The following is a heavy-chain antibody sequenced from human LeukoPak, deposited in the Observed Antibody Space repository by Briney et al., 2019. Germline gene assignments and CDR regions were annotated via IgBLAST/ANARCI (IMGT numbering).Heavy chain of an antibody. CDR2: ISYDGSNK. CDR3: ARDSGWTILYYFDY. Sequence: PGGSLRLSCAASGFTFSSYAMHWVRQAPGKGLEWVAVISYDGSNKYYADSVKGRFTISRDNSKNTLYLQMNSLRAEDTAVYYCARDSGWTILYYFDYWGQGTLVTVSS. CDR1: GFTFSSYA. J-gene: IGHJ4*02. V-gene: IGHV3-30-3*01. D-gene: IGHD6-19*01.